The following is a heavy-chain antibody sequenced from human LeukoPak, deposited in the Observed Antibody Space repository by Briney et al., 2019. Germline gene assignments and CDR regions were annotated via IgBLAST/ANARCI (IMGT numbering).Heavy chain of an antibody. CDR3: TRMTTGHDY. CDR2: INHSGYT. J-gene: IGHJ4*02. Sequence: PSETLSLTCAVSGVSFDDYYWAWVRQTPGKGLEWIVEINHSGYTNDSPSLKSRVTLSIDTYRKQFSLNLRSVTVADAGTYYCTRMTTGHDYWGQGTLVTVSS. V-gene: IGHV4-34*01. D-gene: IGHD4-17*01. CDR1: GVSFDDYY.